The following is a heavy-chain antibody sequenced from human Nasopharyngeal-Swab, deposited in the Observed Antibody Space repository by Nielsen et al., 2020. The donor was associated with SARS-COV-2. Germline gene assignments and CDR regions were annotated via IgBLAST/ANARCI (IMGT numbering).Heavy chain of an antibody. J-gene: IGHJ5*02. V-gene: IGHV1-69*10. Sequence: SVKVSCKTSGGTFSSYGISWVRQAPGEGLEWMGGIIPVLPITRYAQKFRDRVTITADTSTSTAYMELSSLRSEDTATYYCARGGDPIEVVAATDCFDPWGQGTLVTVSS. CDR1: GGTFSSYG. CDR3: ARGGDPIEVVAATDCFDP. D-gene: IGHD2-15*01. CDR2: IIPVLPIT.